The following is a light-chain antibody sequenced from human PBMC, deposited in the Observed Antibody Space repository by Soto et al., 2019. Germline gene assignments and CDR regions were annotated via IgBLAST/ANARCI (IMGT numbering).Light chain of an antibody. V-gene: IGKV3-20*01. Sequence: EVVLMQSPDTLSLSPGERATLSCRASESISSHYIAWYQHKPGQAHRLLIFVASTRATGIPDRFSGSWSGTDVTLTISRLEPEDFAMYYCQNFGDSPFTFGPGTKVDIK. J-gene: IGKJ3*01. CDR3: QNFGDSPFT. CDR2: VAS. CDR1: ESISSHY.